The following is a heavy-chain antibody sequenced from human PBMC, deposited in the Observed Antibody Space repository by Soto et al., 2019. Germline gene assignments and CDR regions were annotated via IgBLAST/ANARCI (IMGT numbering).Heavy chain of an antibody. V-gene: IGHV3-23*01. CDR1: GFTFSSYA. J-gene: IGHJ6*02. Sequence: GGSLRLSCAASGFTFSSYAMSWVRQAPGKGLEWVSAISGSGGSTYYADSVKGRFTISRDNSKNTLYLQMNSLRAEDTAVYYCAKSSGTTSDQTHYYYGMDVWGQGTTVTVSS. D-gene: IGHD1-7*01. CDR2: ISGSGGST. CDR3: AKSSGTTSDQTHYYYGMDV.